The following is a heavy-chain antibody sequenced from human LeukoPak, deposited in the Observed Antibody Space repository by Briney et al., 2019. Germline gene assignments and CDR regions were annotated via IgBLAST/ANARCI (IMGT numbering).Heavy chain of an antibody. CDR3: ARWARYGSSGSCYSWFDP. CDR1: GFTFRSYW. J-gene: IGHJ5*02. CDR2: MKLDGSEE. V-gene: IGHV3-7*01. Sequence: GGSLRLSCAASGFTFRSYWMSWVRQAPGKGLEWVANMKLDGSEEYYGDSVKGRFTISSDNAKNSLYLQMNSLRVDDTAVYYCARWARYGSSGSCYSWFDPWGQGTLVTVSS. D-gene: IGHD2-15*01.